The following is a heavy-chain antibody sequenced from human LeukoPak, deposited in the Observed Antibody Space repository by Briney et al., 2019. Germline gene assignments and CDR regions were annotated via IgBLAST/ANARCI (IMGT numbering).Heavy chain of an antibody. Sequence: ASVKVSCKASGYTFTSYGISWVRQAPGQGLEWMGWISAYNGNTNYAQKLQGRVTMTTDTSTSTAYMELRSLRSDDTAVYYCARDSQTLRFLEWLFDYWGQGTLVTVSS. CDR1: GYTFTSYG. J-gene: IGHJ4*02. CDR2: ISAYNGNT. V-gene: IGHV1-18*01. D-gene: IGHD3-3*01. CDR3: ARDSQTLRFLEWLFDY.